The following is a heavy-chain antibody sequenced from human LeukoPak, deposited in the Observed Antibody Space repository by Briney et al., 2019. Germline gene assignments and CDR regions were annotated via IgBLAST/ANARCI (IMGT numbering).Heavy chain of an antibody. CDR3: ARDTKYSSSSPYYHYYYMDV. D-gene: IGHD6-6*01. V-gene: IGHV4-59*11. CDR1: GGSISSHY. Sequence: SETLSLTCTISGGSISSHYWSWIRQPPGKGLEWIGYIYYGGSTNYNPSLKSRVTISVDTSKNQFSLKLSSVTAADTAVYYCARDTKYSSSSPYYHYYYMDVWGKGTTVTVSS. J-gene: IGHJ6*03. CDR2: IYYGGST.